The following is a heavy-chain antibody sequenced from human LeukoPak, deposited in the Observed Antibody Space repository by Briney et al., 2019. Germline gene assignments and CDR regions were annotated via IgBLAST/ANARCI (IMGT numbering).Heavy chain of an antibody. CDR3: ARGLRLRFDP. Sequence: PSETLSLTCTVSGGSISSYYWSWIRQPPGKGLEWIGYIYYSGSTNYNPSLKSRVTMSVDTSKNQFSLKLSSVTAADTAVYYCARGLRLRFDPWGQGTLVTVSS. J-gene: IGHJ5*02. CDR2: IYYSGST. D-gene: IGHD4-17*01. V-gene: IGHV4-59*12. CDR1: GGSISSYY.